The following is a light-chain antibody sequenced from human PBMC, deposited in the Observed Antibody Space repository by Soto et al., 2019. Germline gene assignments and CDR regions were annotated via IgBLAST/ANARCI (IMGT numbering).Light chain of an antibody. J-gene: IGKJ1*01. CDR1: QSVLYSSNNKNY. CDR2: WAS. CDR3: QEYCSTPQT. Sequence: DIVMTQSPDSLAVSLGERATINCKSSQSVLYSSNNKNYLAWYQQKPGQPPKLLIYWASTRASRVPDRFSGSGSESDFTLTISSLEAEDVAVYYCQEYCSTPQTFGQGTKVEIK. V-gene: IGKV4-1*01.